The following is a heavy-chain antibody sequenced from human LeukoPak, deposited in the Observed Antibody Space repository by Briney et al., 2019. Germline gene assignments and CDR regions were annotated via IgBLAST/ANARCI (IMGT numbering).Heavy chain of an antibody. D-gene: IGHD6-19*01. Sequence: ETLSLTCTVSGGSISSSSYYWGWIRQPPGKGLEWVSAISGSGGSTYYADSVKGRFTISRDNSKNTLYLQMNSLRAEDTAVYYCAKGIAVADLFDYWGQGTLVTVSS. J-gene: IGHJ4*02. CDR1: GGSISSSSYY. V-gene: IGHV3-23*01. CDR2: ISGSGGST. CDR3: AKGIAVADLFDY.